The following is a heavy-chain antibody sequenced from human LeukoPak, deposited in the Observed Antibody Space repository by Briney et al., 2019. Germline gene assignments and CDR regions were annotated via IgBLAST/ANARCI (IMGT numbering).Heavy chain of an antibody. J-gene: IGHJ3*02. D-gene: IGHD3-22*01. Sequence: SETLSLTCTVSGGSISSSSYYWGWIRQPPGKGLEWIGSIYYSGSTYYNPSLKSRVTISVDMSKNQFSLKLSSVTAADTAVYYCARHKKAYDSSGFTFRRDAFDIWGQGTMVTVSS. V-gene: IGHV4-39*01. CDR1: GGSISSSSYY. CDR3: ARHKKAYDSSGFTFRRDAFDI. CDR2: IYYSGST.